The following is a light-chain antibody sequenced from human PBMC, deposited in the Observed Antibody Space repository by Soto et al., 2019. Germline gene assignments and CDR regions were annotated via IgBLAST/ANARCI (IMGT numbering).Light chain of an antibody. CDR1: QGISSN. CDR3: QKLDAYPPWT. J-gene: IGKJ1*01. Sequence: QLTQSASSLSASVGDRVTLTCRASQGISSNLAWYQQKPGRAPKLLIFGASTLQSGVPSRFSGSGSGTDFTLTISSLQPEDFATYFCQKLDAYPPWTFGQGTKVDIK. CDR2: GAS. V-gene: IGKV1-9*01.